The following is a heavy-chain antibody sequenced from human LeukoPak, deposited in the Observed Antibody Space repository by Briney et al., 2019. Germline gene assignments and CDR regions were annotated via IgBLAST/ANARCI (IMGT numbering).Heavy chain of an antibody. CDR1: GFTFSSYS. CDR2: ISSSSSYI. D-gene: IGHD3-10*01. CDR3: ASARAYYFDY. Sequence: GGSLRLSCAASGFTFSSYSMNWVRQAPGKGLEWVSSISSSSSYIYYEGSVKGRFTIFRDNAKNSLYLQMNSLRAEDTAVYYCASARAYYFDYWGQGTLVTVSS. V-gene: IGHV3-21*01. J-gene: IGHJ4*02.